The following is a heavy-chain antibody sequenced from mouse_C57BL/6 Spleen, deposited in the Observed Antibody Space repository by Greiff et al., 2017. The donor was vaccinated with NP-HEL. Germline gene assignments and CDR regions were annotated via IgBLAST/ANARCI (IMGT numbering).Heavy chain of an antibody. Sequence: QVQLQQPGAELVKPGASVKLSCKASGYTFTSYWMHWVKQRPGQGLEWIGMIHPNSGSTNYNEKFKSKATLTVDKSSSTAYMQLSSLTSEDSAVYYCAREYVNSWCAYWGQGTLGTVSA. CDR3: AREYVNSWCAY. CDR1: GYTFTSYW. V-gene: IGHV1-64*01. J-gene: IGHJ3*01. CDR2: IHPNSGST. D-gene: IGHD2-10*02.